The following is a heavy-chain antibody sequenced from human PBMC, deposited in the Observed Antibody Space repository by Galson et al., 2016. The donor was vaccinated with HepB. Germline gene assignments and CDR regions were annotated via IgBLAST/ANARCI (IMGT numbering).Heavy chain of an antibody. J-gene: IGHJ4*02. CDR1: GFTFSSYA. V-gene: IGHV3-23*01. CDR3: AKSVLEYDILTGYYRRGADY. CDR2: SGSGGPT. D-gene: IGHD3-9*01. Sequence: SLRLSCAASGFTFSSYAMSWVRQAPGKGLEWVSSSGSGGPTYYADSVKGRFTISRDNSKNTLFLQMHSLRGGDTAVYYCAKSVLEYDILTGYYRRGADYWGQGTLVTVSS.